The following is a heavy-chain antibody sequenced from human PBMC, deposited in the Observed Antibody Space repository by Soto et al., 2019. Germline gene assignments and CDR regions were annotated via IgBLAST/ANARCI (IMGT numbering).Heavy chain of an antibody. CDR3: AKADGEQWLIPHLDN. CDR1: GFNFNKSA. CDR2: ISCGGGST. V-gene: IGHV3-23*01. J-gene: IGHJ4*02. Sequence: EVQLLESGGGVVQPGGSLRLSCEASGFNFNKSAMAWVRQAPGEGLEWVSGISCGGGSTSYADSVKGRFSVARDDSKNTLSLQLNSLRVEDTARYYCAKADGEQWLIPHLDNWGQGTLVTVS. D-gene: IGHD6-19*01.